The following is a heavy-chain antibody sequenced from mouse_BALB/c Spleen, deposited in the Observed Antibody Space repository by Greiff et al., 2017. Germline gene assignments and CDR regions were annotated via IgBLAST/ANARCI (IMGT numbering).Heavy chain of an antibody. Sequence: LVKTGASVKISCKASGYSFTGYYMHWVKQSHGKSLEWIGYISCYNGSTSYNQKFKGKATFTVDTSSSTAYMQFNSLTSEDSAVYYCARSNWFYAMDYWGQGTSVTVSS. J-gene: IGHJ4*01. CDR1: GYSFTGYY. V-gene: IGHV1S34*01. D-gene: IGHD4-1*01. CDR3: ARSNWFYAMDY. CDR2: ISCYNGST.